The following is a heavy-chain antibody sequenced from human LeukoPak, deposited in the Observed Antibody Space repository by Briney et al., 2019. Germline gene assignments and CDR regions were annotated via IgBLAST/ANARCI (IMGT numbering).Heavy chain of an antibody. V-gene: IGHV4-4*02. D-gene: IGHD2/OR15-2a*01. CDR2: IYHSGST. CDR3: ARGSGRLLRNWFDP. Sequence: PSGTLSLTCAVSGGSISSSNWWSWVRQPAGKGLEWIGEIYHSGSTNYNPSLKSRVTISVDKSKDQFSLKLSSVTAADTAVYYCARGSGRLLRNWFDPWGQGSLVTVSS. CDR1: GGSISSSNW. J-gene: IGHJ5*02.